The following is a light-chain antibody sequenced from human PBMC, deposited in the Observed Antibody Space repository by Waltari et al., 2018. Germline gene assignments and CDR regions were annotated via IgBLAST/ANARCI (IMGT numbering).Light chain of an antibody. J-gene: IGKJ1*01. CDR1: QSLLHSNGYNY. Sequence: DIVMTQSPLSLPVTPGEPASISCRSSQSLLHSNGYNYLDWYLQKPGQSPQLLIYSGSNRASGVPDRFSGSGSGTDFTLKISRVEAEDVGVYYCMQGTHWPRTFGQGTKVEIK. CDR3: MQGTHWPRT. V-gene: IGKV2-28*01. CDR2: SGS.